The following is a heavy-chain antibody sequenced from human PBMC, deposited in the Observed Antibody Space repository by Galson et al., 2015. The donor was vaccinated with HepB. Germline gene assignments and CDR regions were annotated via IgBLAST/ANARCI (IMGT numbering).Heavy chain of an antibody. J-gene: IGHJ4*02. D-gene: IGHD3-22*01. CDR2: INTNTGNP. CDR3: ARDYYDSRSDY. V-gene: IGHV7-4-1*02. Sequence: SVKVSCKASGHTFSNYAISWVRQAPGQGLEWMGWINTNTGNPTSAQGFTGRFVFSLDTSVSTAYLQISSLKAEDTAVYYCARDYYDSRSDYWGQGTLVTVSS. CDR1: GHTFSNYA.